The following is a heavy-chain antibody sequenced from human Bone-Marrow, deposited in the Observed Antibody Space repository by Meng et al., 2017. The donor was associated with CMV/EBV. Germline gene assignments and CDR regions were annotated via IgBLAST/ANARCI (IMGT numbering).Heavy chain of an antibody. CDR2: INPSGGST. J-gene: IGHJ4*02. V-gene: IGHV1-46*01. CDR1: GGTFSSYT. CDR3: AIHIPYDGFDY. D-gene: IGHD3-22*01. Sequence: ASVKVSCKASGGTFSSYTISWVRQAPGQGLEWMGIINPSGGSTSYAQKFQGRVTMTRDTSTSTVYMELSSLRSEDTAVYYCAIHIPYDGFDYWGQGTLVTVSS.